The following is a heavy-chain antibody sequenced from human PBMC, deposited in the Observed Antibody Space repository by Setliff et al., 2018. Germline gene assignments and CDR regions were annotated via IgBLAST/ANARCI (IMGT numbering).Heavy chain of an antibody. CDR3: AKPQVELRWGFES. CDR2: IYSGDRNT. J-gene: IGHJ4*02. D-gene: IGHD1-7*01. Sequence: GESLKISCAASGFTSSPYAMSWVRQAPGKGLEWVSTIYSGDRNTFYIDSVKGRFTIFRDGSKNTLYLQMTSLRVEDTAVYYCAKPQVELRWGFESWGQGTQVTVSS. CDR1: GFTSSPYA. V-gene: IGHV3-23*03.